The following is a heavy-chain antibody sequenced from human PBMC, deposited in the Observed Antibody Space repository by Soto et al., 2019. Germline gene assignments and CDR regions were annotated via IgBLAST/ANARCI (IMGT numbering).Heavy chain of an antibody. CDR1: AFTVSSEW. CDR2: ISYDGSNK. Sequence: SCRSLRLSWAPSAFTVSSEWMHWIRQAPGKGMEWVAVISYDGSNKYYADSVKGRLSIFRDNCKITRYQQMNSLRAVDPAVYYCAKDRRKWELLGYFDYCGQRPMV. V-gene: IGHV3-30*18. CDR3: AKDRRKWELLGYFDY. D-gene: IGHD1-26*01. J-gene: IGHJ4*02.